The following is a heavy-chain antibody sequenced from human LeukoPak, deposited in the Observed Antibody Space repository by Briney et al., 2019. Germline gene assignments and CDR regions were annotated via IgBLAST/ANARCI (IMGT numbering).Heavy chain of an antibody. V-gene: IGHV4-28*01. J-gene: IGHJ2*01. D-gene: IGHD2-21*01. CDR2: VNFPGTS. Sequence: SETLSLTCDVSGYAIGSSHYWGLIRQPPERGLQWSGHVNFPGTSAYNASLRNRVTISIEASKTRFSLRRTSVTAADAAIYYCARVVSQAAPDWYMDVWGGGTVVIVSS. CDR1: GYAIGSSHY. CDR3: ARVVSQAAPDWYMDV.